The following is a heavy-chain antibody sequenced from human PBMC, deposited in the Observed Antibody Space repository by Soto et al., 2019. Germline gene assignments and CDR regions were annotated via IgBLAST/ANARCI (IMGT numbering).Heavy chain of an antibody. D-gene: IGHD6-19*01. J-gene: IGHJ5*01. CDR2: IFYSGNT. V-gene: IGHV4-59*02. Sequence: PSEPLSLTCTFSRGYVNTFHWSWVRQPAGKGLEWIGYIFYSGNTDYNPSLKGRVTVALDTSKNQFSLHLSSVTAADTAVYYCARGLAPNSWGHGTLVTVSS. CDR3: ARGLAPNS. CDR1: RGYVNTFH.